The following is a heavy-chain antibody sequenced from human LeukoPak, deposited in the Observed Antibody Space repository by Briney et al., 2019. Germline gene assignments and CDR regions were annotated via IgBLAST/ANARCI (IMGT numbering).Heavy chain of an antibody. D-gene: IGHD3-22*01. V-gene: IGHV3-11*01. Sequence: PGGSLRLSCAASGFTFSDYYMSWIRQAPGKGLEWVSYISSSGSTIYYVDSVKGRFTISRDNAKNSLYLQMNSLRAEDTAVYYCARTSMILVVPYFDYWGQGTLVTVSS. CDR3: ARTSMILVVPYFDY. CDR2: ISSSGSTI. J-gene: IGHJ4*02. CDR1: GFTFSDYY.